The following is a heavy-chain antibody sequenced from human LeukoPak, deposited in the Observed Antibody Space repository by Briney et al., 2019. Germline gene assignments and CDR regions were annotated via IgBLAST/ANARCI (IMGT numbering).Heavy chain of an antibody. CDR2: INHSGST. J-gene: IGHJ4*02. CDR1: GGSFSGYY. V-gene: IGHV4-34*01. Sequence: SETLSLTCAVYGGSFSGYYWSWIRQPPGKGLEWIGEINHSGSTNYDPSLKSRVTISVDTSKNQFPLKLSSVTAADTAVYYCARSRVGDYWGQGTLVTVSS. CDR3: ARSRVGDY. D-gene: IGHD2-2*01.